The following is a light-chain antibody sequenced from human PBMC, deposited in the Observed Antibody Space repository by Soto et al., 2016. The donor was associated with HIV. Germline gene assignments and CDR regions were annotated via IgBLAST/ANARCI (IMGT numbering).Light chain of an antibody. V-gene: IGLV3-1*01. J-gene: IGLJ2*01. Sequence: SNELTQPPSVSVSPGQTASITCSGDKLGDKYASWYQQKSGQSPVLVIYEDTKRPSGIPERYSGSNSGNTATLTISGTQAMDEADYYCQAWDSSTVVFGGGTKLTVL. CDR3: QAWDSSTVV. CDR2: EDT. CDR1: KLGDKY.